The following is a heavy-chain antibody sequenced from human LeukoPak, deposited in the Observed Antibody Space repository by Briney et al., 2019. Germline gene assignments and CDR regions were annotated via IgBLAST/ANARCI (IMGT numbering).Heavy chain of an antibody. CDR2: IYYSGST. J-gene: IGHJ6*03. Sequence: SETLSLTCTVSGGSISSYYWSWIRQPPGKGLEWIGYIYYSGSTNYNPSLKSRVTISVDTSKNQFSLKLSSVTAADTAVYYCARDIVSSAGILTGYYTYYYYYYMDVWGKGTTVTVSS. V-gene: IGHV4-59*12. CDR1: GGSISSYY. CDR3: ARDIVSSAGILTGYYTYYYYYYMDV. D-gene: IGHD3-9*01.